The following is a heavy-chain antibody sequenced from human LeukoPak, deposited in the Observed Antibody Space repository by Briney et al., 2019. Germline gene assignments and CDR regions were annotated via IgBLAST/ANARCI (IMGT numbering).Heavy chain of an antibody. Sequence: ASVKVSCKASGYTFTSYDINWVRQATGQGLEWMGWMNPNSGNTGYAQKFQGRVTMIRNTSISTAYMELSSLRSEDTAVYYCARRGARYSYGPNWFDPWGQGTLITVSS. V-gene: IGHV1-8*01. CDR1: GYTFTSYD. CDR3: ARRGARYSYGPNWFDP. D-gene: IGHD5-18*01. J-gene: IGHJ5*02. CDR2: MNPNSGNT.